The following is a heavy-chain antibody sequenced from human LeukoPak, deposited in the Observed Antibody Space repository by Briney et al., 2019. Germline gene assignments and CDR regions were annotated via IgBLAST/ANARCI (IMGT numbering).Heavy chain of an antibody. CDR2: INPSGGST. Sequence: ASVKVSCKASGYTFTSYYMHWVRQAPGQGLEWMGIINPSGGSTSYAQKFQGRVTMTRDMSTSTAYMELSSLRSEDTAVYYCARSPDSTKVDYYYMDVWGKGTTVTISS. D-gene: IGHD2-2*01. V-gene: IGHV1-46*01. CDR3: ARSPDSTKVDYYYMDV. CDR1: GYTFTSYY. J-gene: IGHJ6*03.